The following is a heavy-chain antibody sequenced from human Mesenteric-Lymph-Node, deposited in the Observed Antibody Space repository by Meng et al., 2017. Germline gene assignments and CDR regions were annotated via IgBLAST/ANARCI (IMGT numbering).Heavy chain of an antibody. CDR2: IGSNSRST. D-gene: IGHD3-9*01. Sequence: GGSLRLSCAASGFTFTSYSMNWVRQAPGKGLEWVSSIGSNSRSTYYSESVKGRFTISRDNAKNSLCLQMNSLRAEDTAVYYCARVGYYNILTGHYYFDYWGQGTLVTVSS. V-gene: IGHV3-21*01. CDR3: ARVGYYNILTGHYYFDY. J-gene: IGHJ4*02. CDR1: GFTFTSYS.